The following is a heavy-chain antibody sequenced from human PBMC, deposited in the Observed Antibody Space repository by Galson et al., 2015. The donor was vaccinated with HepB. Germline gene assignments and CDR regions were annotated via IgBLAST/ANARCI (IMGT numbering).Heavy chain of an antibody. CDR2: FDPEDGET. CDR3: ATKLRRIAAAGTDAFDI. CDR1: GYTLTELS. J-gene: IGHJ3*02. Sequence: SVKVSCKVSGYTLTELSMHWVRQAPGKGLEWMGGFDPEDGETIYAQKFQGRVTMTEDTSTDTAYMELSSLRSEDTAVYYCATKLRRIAAAGTDAFDIWGQGTMVTVSS. V-gene: IGHV1-24*01. D-gene: IGHD6-13*01.